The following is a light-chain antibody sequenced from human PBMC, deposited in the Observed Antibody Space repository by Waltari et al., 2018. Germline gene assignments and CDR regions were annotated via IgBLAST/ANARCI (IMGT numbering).Light chain of an antibody. CDR3: QQSYSTLLT. CDR2: AAS. CDR1: QSTSSY. Sequence: DIQMTQSPSSLSASVGDRVTITCRASQSTSSYLNWYQQKPGKAPKLLIYAASSVQSGVPSRVSGSGSGTDFTLTISSLQPEDFATYYCQQSYSTLLTFGGGTKVEIK. J-gene: IGKJ4*01. V-gene: IGKV1-39*01.